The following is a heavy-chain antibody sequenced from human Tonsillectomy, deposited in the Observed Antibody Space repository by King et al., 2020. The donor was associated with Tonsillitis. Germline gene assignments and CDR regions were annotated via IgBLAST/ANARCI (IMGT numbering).Heavy chain of an antibody. Sequence: VQLVESGGGVVQPGRSLRLSCAASGFTFSYFAIHWGRQAPGKGREWVAVISDDGSTKDYGDSVKGRFSTSRDNSGNTLDLQMDSLGVEDTAVYYCPREYGMGHGDYGWFDPWGQGTLVTVSS. J-gene: IGHJ5*02. D-gene: IGHD4-17*01. CDR3: PREYGMGHGDYGWFDP. CDR2: ISDDGSTK. V-gene: IGHV3-30*01. CDR1: GFTFSYFA.